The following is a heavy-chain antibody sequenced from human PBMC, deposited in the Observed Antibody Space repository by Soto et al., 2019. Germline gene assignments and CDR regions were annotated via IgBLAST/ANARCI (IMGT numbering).Heavy chain of an antibody. CDR2: ISYDGSNK. D-gene: IGHD6-6*01. Sequence: PGGSLRLSCAASGFTFSSYGMHWVRQAPGKGLEWVAVISYDGSNKYYADSVKGRFTISRDNSKNTLYLQMNSLRAEDTAVYYCTAGGGSSLYYYYGMDVWGQGTTVTVSS. CDR3: TAGGGSSLYYYYGMDV. V-gene: IGHV3-30*03. CDR1: GFTFSSYG. J-gene: IGHJ6*02.